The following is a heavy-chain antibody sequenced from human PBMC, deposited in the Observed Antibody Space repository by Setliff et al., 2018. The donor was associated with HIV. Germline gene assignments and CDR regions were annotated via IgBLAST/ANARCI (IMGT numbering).Heavy chain of an antibody. Sequence: PSETLSLTCTVSGGSISSSSYYWGWIRQPPGKGLEWIGEINHSGSTNYNPSLKSRVTISVDTSKNQFTLKLTSVTAADTAVYYCARGGRKIALTYWGQGTLVTVSS. CDR3: ARGGRKIALTY. J-gene: IGHJ4*02. CDR1: GGSISSSSYY. CDR2: INHSGST. D-gene: IGHD3-10*01. V-gene: IGHV4-39*06.